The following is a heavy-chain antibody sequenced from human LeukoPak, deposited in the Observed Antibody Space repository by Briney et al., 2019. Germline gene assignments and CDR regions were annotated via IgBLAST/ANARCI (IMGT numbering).Heavy chain of an antibody. Sequence: ASVKVSCKASGYTFTSYYIHWGRQAPGQGLEWMGIITPSGGTTSYAQKFQGRVTMTRDTSTSTVYMELSSLRSEDTAVYYCARDLLGNDYLDYWGQGTLVTVPS. CDR2: ITPSGGTT. CDR1: GYTFTSYY. CDR3: ARDLLGNDYLDY. J-gene: IGHJ4*02. D-gene: IGHD2/OR15-2a*01. V-gene: IGHV1-46*01.